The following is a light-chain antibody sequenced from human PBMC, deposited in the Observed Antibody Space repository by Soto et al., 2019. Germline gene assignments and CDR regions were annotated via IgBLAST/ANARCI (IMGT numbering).Light chain of an antibody. Sequence: QSVLTQPPSVSGAPGQRVTISCTGSSSNIGAGYDVHWYQHLPRTAPKLLMYGNTNRPSGVPDRFSGSKSGTSASLAITGLQAEDEADYYCQSYDSSLSAVVFGGGTKLTVL. CDR2: GNT. CDR3: QSYDSSLSAVV. V-gene: IGLV1-40*01. J-gene: IGLJ2*01. CDR1: SSNIGAGYD.